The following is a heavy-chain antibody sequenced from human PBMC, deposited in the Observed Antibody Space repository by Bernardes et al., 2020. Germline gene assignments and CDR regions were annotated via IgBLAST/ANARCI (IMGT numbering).Heavy chain of an antibody. D-gene: IGHD2-15*01. CDR1: GGSISSSSYY. J-gene: IGHJ4*02. CDR3: ARLGVVVVAPVDY. Sequence: SETLSLTCTVSGGSISSSSYYWGWIRQPPGKGLEWIVSIYYSGSTYYNPSLKSRVTISVDTSKNQFSLKLSSVTAADTAVYYCARLGVVVVAPVDYWGQGTLVNVSS. V-gene: IGHV4-39*01. CDR2: IYYSGST.